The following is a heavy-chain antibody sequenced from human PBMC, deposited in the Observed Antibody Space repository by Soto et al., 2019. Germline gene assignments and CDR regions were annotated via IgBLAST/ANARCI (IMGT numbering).Heavy chain of an antibody. CDR2: IIPIFGTA. CDR1: GGTFSSYA. J-gene: IGHJ4*02. D-gene: IGHD6-19*01. Sequence: QVQLVQSGAEVKKPGSSVKVSCKASGGTFSSYAISWVRQAPGQGLEWMGGIIPIFGTANYAQKFQGRVTITADESTSTAYMERSSLRSEDTAVYYCARVIAVAGTRGGDYWGQGTLVTVSS. V-gene: IGHV1-69*01. CDR3: ARVIAVAGTRGGDY.